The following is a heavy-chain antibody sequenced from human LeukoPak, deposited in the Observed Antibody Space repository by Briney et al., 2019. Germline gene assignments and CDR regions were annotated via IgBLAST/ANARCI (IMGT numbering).Heavy chain of an antibody. V-gene: IGHV4-61*01. CDR3: ARWGETSALRVHAFDI. Sequence: SQTLSLTCAISGDSVSSNSAAWNWIRQPPGKGLEWIGYGHYTGSTNYNPSLKSRVTFSVDTSKNQFSLKLTSVTAADTAVYYCARWGETSALRVHAFDIWGQGTMVTVSS. J-gene: IGHJ3*02. CDR2: GHYTGST. CDR1: GDSVSSNSAA. D-gene: IGHD3-10*01.